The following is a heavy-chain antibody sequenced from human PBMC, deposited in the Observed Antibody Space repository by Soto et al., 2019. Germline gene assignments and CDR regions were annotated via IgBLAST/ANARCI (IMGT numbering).Heavy chain of an antibody. CDR3: ARDQNERGTYRGIFDY. Sequence: GGSLRLSCAASGFTFSSYEVNWVRQAPGKGLEWVSYISSSGSIIYYADSVKGRFTISRDNAKNTVFLPMNRLRPEDTAVYYCARDQNERGTYRGIFDYWGQGVLVTVSS. CDR1: GFTFSSYE. V-gene: IGHV3-48*03. J-gene: IGHJ4*02. D-gene: IGHD1-26*01. CDR2: ISSSGSII.